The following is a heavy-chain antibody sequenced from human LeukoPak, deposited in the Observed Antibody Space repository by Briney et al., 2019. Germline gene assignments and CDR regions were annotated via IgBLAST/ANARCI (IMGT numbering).Heavy chain of an antibody. CDR1: GFTFSSYS. CDR2: ISSSSSYI. CDR3: VSGTVTNFGVVIIQRFDY. Sequence: GGSLRLSCAASGFTFSSYSMNWVRQAPGKGLEWVSSISSSSSYIYYADSVKGRFTISRDNAKNSLYLQMNSLRAEDTAVYYCVSGTVTNFGVVIIQRFDYWGQGTLVTVSS. D-gene: IGHD3-3*01. V-gene: IGHV3-21*01. J-gene: IGHJ4*02.